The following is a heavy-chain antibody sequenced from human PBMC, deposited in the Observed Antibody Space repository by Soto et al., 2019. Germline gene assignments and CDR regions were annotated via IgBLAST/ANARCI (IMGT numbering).Heavy chain of an antibody. Sequence: QVQLVQPGAEVKKAGASVKVSCKASGYTFTSYGISWVRQAPGQGLEWMGWISGYNGNTNYAQKLQGKVTMTTDTSTSTAYMELRSLRSDDTAVYYCARRTSTTVFGVAQSGMDVWGQGTTVTVSS. CDR2: ISGYNGNT. V-gene: IGHV1-18*04. CDR3: ARRTSTTVFGVAQSGMDV. D-gene: IGHD3-3*01. J-gene: IGHJ6*02. CDR1: GYTFTSYG.